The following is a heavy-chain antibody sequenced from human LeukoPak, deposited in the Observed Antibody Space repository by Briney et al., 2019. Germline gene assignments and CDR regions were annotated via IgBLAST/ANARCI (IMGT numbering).Heavy chain of an antibody. CDR3: ARAGIAAVIGYGMDV. D-gene: IGHD2-21*01. V-gene: IGHV3-49*04. CDR2: IRNKAFRETS. Sequence: GRSLRLSCTTSGFTFSDYALSWVRQAPGKGLEWVSLIRNKAFRETSEYAASVEGRFSISRDASKSIVYLQMNSLQTEDTAVYYCARAGIAAVIGYGMDVWGRGTTVTVSS. J-gene: IGHJ6*02. CDR1: GFTFSDYA.